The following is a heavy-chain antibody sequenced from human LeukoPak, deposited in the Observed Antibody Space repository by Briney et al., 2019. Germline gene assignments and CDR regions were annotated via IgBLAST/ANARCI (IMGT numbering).Heavy chain of an antibody. Sequence: SETLSLTCAVYGGSFSGYYWIWIRQSPGKGLEWIGEINHSGSTNYNPSLKSRVTMSVDTSKNQFSLKVRSVTAADTAVYYCARSKAIDYWGQGTLVTVSS. V-gene: IGHV4-34*01. CDR1: GGSFSGYY. J-gene: IGHJ4*02. CDR3: ARSKAIDY. CDR2: INHSGST.